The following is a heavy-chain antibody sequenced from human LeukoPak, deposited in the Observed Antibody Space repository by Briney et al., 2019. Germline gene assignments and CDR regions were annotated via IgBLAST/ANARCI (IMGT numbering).Heavy chain of an antibody. J-gene: IGHJ3*02. Sequence: ASVKVSCKASGYTFTGYYMHWVRHPPGHGLECRGWINPNSGGTNYAQKFQGRVTMTRDTSISTACMELSRLRSDDTAVYYCARDLWFGESAFDIWGQGTMVTVSS. CDR2: INPNSGGT. CDR3: ARDLWFGESAFDI. CDR1: GYTFTGYY. V-gene: IGHV1-2*02. D-gene: IGHD3-10*01.